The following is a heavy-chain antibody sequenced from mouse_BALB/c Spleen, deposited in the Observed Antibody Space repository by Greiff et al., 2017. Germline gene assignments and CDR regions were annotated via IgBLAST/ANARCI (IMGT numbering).Heavy chain of an antibody. J-gene: IGHJ4*01. CDR1: GYSITSGYY. CDR2: ISYDGSN. D-gene: IGHD1-1*01. V-gene: IGHV3-6*02. Sequence: EVQLVESGPGLVKPSQSLSLTCSVTGYSITSGYYWNWIRQFPGNKLEWMGYISYDGSNNYNPSLKNRISITRDTSKNQFFLKLNSVTTEDTATYYCARGGLRQAMDYWGQGTSVTVSS. CDR3: ARGGLRQAMDY.